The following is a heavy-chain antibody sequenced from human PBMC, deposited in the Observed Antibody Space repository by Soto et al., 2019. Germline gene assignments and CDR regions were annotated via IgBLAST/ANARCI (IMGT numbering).Heavy chain of an antibody. CDR1: GYTFTSYG. V-gene: IGHV1-18*01. Sequence: QVQLVQSGAEVKKPGASVKVSCKASGYTFTSYGISWVRQAPGQGLEWMGWISDHNGNTNYAQKLQGRVTMTTDTSTSTAYMELRSLRSDDTAVYYCARALYYYDSSGYYGTDDYYGMDVWGQGTTVTVSS. CDR2: ISDHNGNT. J-gene: IGHJ6*02. CDR3: ARALYYYDSSGYYGTDDYYGMDV. D-gene: IGHD3-22*01.